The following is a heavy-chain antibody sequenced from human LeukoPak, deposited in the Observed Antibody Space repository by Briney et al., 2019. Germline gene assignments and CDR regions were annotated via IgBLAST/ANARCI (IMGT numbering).Heavy chain of an antibody. J-gene: IGHJ6*03. CDR2: IKQDGSEK. CDR3: ARADYGSGLVYYYYMDV. D-gene: IGHD3-10*01. Sequence: GGSLRLSCAASGFTFSSYGMHWVRQAPGKGLEWVANIKQDGSEKYYVDSVKGRFTISRDNAKNSLYLQMNSLRAEDTAVYYCARADYGSGLVYYYYMDVWGKGTTVTVSS. CDR1: GFTFSSYG. V-gene: IGHV3-7*01.